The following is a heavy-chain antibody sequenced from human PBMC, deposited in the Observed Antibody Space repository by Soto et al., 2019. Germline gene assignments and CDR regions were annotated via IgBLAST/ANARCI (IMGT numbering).Heavy chain of an antibody. CDR3: AKGLRPDGVWDFAY. CDR1: GFTFSSYT. J-gene: IGHJ4*02. Sequence: EVQLLESGGGLVQPGGSLRLSCAASGFTFSSYTMNWVRQAPGKGLEWVSGINSGGRTYYADSVKGRFTISRDDSKNTLYLQITTRRAEDTAVYYCAKGLRPDGVWDFAYWGQGTLVTVSS. D-gene: IGHD4-17*01. CDR2: INSGGRT. V-gene: IGHV3-23*01.